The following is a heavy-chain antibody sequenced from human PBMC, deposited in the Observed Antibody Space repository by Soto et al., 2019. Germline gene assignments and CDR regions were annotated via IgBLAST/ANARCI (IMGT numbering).Heavy chain of an antibody. Sequence: GGSLRLSCAASGSTFSSYWMSWVRQAPGKGLEWVANIKQDGSEKYYVDSVKGRFTISRDNAKNSLYLQMNSLRAEDTAVYYCARAEDGGDYFDYWGQGTLVTVSS. CDR1: GSTFSSYW. J-gene: IGHJ4*02. V-gene: IGHV3-7*01. D-gene: IGHD3-10*01. CDR3: ARAEDGGDYFDY. CDR2: IKQDGSEK.